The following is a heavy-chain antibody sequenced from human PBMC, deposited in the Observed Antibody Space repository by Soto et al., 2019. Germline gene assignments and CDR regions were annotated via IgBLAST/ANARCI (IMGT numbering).Heavy chain of an antibody. Sequence: ASVKVSFKASGYTFTAHFMHWVRQAPGQGLEWMGIINPSGGSTTYAQKFQGRVSMTRDTSTTTAYMELSSVRSEDTAVYYCARGGGDSAPFNPWGQGTLVTVSS. D-gene: IGHD1-26*01. V-gene: IGHV1-46*01. CDR2: INPSGGST. CDR1: GYTFTAHF. CDR3: ARGGGDSAPFNP. J-gene: IGHJ5*02.